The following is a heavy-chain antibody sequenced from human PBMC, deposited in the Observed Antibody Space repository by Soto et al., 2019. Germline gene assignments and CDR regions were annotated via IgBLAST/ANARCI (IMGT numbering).Heavy chain of an antibody. CDR3: ARSSHFRGDYDGRPRSPYYTDF. V-gene: IGHV4-34*01. J-gene: IGHJ6*03. Sequence: LSLTCAVYGGSFSGYYWSWIRQPPGKGLEWIGEINHSGSTNYNPSLKSRVTISVDTSKNQFSLKLSSVTAADTAVYYCARSSHFRGDYDGRPRSPYYTDFW. CDR2: INHSGST. CDR1: GGSFSGYY. D-gene: IGHD4-17*01.